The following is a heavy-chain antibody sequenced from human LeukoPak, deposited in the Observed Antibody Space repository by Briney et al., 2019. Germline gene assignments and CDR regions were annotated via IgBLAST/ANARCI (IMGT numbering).Heavy chain of an antibody. CDR1: GYSISSGYY. J-gene: IGHJ6*04. D-gene: IGHD2-2*01. CDR2: IYHSGST. Sequence: PSETLSLTCAVSGYSISSGYYWGWIRQPPGKGLEWIGSIYHSGSTYYNPSLKSGVTISVDTSKNQFSLKLSSVTAADTAVYYCARDLPGYCSSTSCYLYYGMDVWGKGTTVTVSS. CDR3: ARDLPGYCSSTSCYLYYGMDV. V-gene: IGHV4-38-2*02.